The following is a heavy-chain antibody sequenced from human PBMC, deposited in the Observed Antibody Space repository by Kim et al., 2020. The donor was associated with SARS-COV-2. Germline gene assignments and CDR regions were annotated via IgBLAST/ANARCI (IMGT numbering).Heavy chain of an antibody. J-gene: IGHJ4*02. CDR1: GFTFSSFA. Sequence: GGSLRLSCAASGFTFSSFAMSWVRQAPGKGLEWVSTISDSGGTTFYADSVKGRFTVSRDTSKNTFYLQMNSLRADDTAIYYCAKQFDILTGPFHYWGQGALVTVSS. CDR2: ISDSGGTT. D-gene: IGHD3-9*01. CDR3: AKQFDILTGPFHY. V-gene: IGHV3-23*01.